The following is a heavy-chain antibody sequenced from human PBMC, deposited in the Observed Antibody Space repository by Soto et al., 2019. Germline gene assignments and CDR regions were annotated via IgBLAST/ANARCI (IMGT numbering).Heavy chain of an antibody. V-gene: IGHV3-21*01. Sequence: PGGSLRLSCAASGFTFSSYSMNWVRQAPGKGLEWVSSISSSSSYIYYADSVKGRFTISRDNAKNSLYLQMNSLRAEDTAVYYCARDYDFWSGYYTPFGYWGQGTLVTVSS. CDR1: GFTFSSYS. CDR2: ISSSSSYI. D-gene: IGHD3-3*01. CDR3: ARDYDFWSGYYTPFGY. J-gene: IGHJ4*02.